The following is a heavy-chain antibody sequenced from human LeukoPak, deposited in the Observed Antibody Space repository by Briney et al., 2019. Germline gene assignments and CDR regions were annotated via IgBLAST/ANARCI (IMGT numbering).Heavy chain of an antibody. CDR3: AIGVVGATRDDY. J-gene: IGHJ4*02. CDR1: GFTFSSYE. D-gene: IGHD1-26*01. V-gene: IGHV3-48*03. Sequence: GGSLRLSCAASGFTFSSYEMNWVRQAPGKGLEWVSYISSSGSTIYYADSVKGRFTISRDNAKNSLYLQMNSLRAEDTAVHYCAIGVVGATRDDYWGQGTLVTVSS. CDR2: ISSSGSTI.